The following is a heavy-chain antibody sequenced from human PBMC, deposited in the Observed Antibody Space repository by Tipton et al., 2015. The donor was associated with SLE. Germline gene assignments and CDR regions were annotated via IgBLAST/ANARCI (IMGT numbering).Heavy chain of an antibody. Sequence: TLSLTCTVSGASISDGGHFWTWIRQPAGKGLEWIGRIFLTGNTNYNPSLKSRVTMSLDTSKNQFSLKLTSVTAADTAVYYCGTSTVAFDIWGQGTMLTVSS. CDR2: IFLTGNT. J-gene: IGHJ3*02. CDR1: GASISDGGHF. D-gene: IGHD4-11*01. CDR3: GTSTVAFDI. V-gene: IGHV4-61*02.